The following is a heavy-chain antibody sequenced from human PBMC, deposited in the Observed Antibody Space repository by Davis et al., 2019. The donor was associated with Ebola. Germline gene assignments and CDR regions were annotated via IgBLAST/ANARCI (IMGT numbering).Heavy chain of an antibody. CDR1: GGSISSYY. J-gene: IGHJ4*02. CDR3: ARRIRMYYFDY. Sequence: SETLSLTCTVSGGSISSYYWSWIRQPPGKGLEWIGSIYHSGSTNYNPSLKSRVTISVDKSKNQFSLKLNSVTAADTAVYYCARRIRMYYFDYWGQGTLVTVSS. CDR2: IYHSGST. D-gene: IGHD5-18*01. V-gene: IGHV4-59*12.